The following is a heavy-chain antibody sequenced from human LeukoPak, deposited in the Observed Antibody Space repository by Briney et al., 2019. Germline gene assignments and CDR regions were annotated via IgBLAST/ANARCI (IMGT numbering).Heavy chain of an antibody. CDR3: TTDEWN. CDR1: GFTFNDAW. J-gene: IGHJ4*02. CDR2: TKGKTGGGTT. Sequence: GGSLRLSCAASGFTFNDAWMSWVRQAPGKGLEWVGRTKGKTGGGTTDYAAPVKGRFTISRDDSNNTLYLQMNSLKTEDTAVYYCTTDEWNWGQGTLVTVSS. V-gene: IGHV3-15*01. D-gene: IGHD3-3*01.